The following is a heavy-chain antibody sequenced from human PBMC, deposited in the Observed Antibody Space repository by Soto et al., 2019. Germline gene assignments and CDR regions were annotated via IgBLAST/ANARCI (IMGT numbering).Heavy chain of an antibody. CDR3: ARDDPLHGTGMDF. Sequence: LQLQESGSGLVKPSQTLSLTCAVSGCSISSGGYSWSWIRQPPGMGLEWIGYIYHSGSTYYDPSLKSRVTISVDRSKNQFSLKLSSVTAADTAVYYCARDDPLHGTGMDFWGQGTTVTVSS. CDR1: GCSISSGGYS. J-gene: IGHJ6*02. CDR2: IYHSGST. D-gene: IGHD1-26*01. V-gene: IGHV4-30-2*01.